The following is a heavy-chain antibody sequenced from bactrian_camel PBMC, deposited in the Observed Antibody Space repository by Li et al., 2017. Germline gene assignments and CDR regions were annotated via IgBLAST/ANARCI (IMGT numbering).Heavy chain of an antibody. V-gene: IGHV3S53*01. D-gene: IGHD2*01. CDR3: AARGPYCYTKLSVRDFTY. J-gene: IGHJ6*01. Sequence: QVQLVESGGGAVRTGESLRLSCEVSGWPYSAYLMAWFRQDPQDPGKEREGVAAINNDALTTYADSVKGRFTISKDNTKNTVYLQMNSLKPEDTAMYYCAARGPYCYTKLSVRDFTYWGQGTQVTVS. CDR2: INNDALT. CDR1: GWPYSAYL.